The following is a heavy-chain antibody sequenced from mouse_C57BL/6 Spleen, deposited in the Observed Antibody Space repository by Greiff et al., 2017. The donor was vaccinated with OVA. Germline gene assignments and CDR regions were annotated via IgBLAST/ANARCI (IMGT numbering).Heavy chain of an antibody. V-gene: IGHV3-6*01. J-gene: IGHJ1*03. CDR1: GYSITRGYF. D-gene: IGHD1-1*01. Sequence: DVKLQESGPGLVKPSQSLSLSCSVTGYSITRGYFWYWIRQFPGNKLEWMGFISYDGSTHSNPSLKNRISITGDTSKNQFFLKLNSVTTEDTATYYCARTEYYGSSYWYFDVWGTGTTVTVSS. CDR2: ISYDGST. CDR3: ARTEYYGSSYWYFDV.